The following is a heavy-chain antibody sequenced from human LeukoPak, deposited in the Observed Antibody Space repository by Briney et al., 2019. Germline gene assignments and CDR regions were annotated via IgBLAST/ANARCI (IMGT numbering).Heavy chain of an antibody. D-gene: IGHD2/OR15-2a*01. CDR3: AKNGPLLWYFDL. Sequence: GGSLRLSCAASGFTFSGYYMTWIRQAPAKGLEWVANIKQDGSEIYYVDSVKGRFTISRDNAKNSLYLQMNSLRAEDTAVYYCAKNGPLLWYFDLWGRGTLVTVSS. CDR2: IKQDGSEI. J-gene: IGHJ2*01. CDR1: GFTFSGYY. V-gene: IGHV3-7*02.